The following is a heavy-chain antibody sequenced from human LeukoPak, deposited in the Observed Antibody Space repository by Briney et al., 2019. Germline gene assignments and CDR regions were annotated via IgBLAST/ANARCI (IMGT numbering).Heavy chain of an antibody. D-gene: IGHD3-22*01. CDR2: ISSSSSTM. V-gene: IGHV3-48*02. CDR3: ARSYAGGYYYDSSGYYFDY. Sequence: GGSLRLSCAASGFTFSSYSMNWVRQAPGKGLEWVSYISSSSSTMYYADSVKGRFTISRDNAKNSLYLQMNSLRDEDTAVYYCARSYAGGYYYDSSGYYFDYWGQGTLVTVSS. CDR1: GFTFSSYS. J-gene: IGHJ4*02.